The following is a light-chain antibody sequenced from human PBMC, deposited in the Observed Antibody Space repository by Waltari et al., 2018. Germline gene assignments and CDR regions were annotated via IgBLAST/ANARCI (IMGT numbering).Light chain of an antibody. CDR2: RSD. CDR1: SSNIGGTV. CDR3: AAWDDSLHGHWV. Sequence: QSVLTQPPSASGTPGQRVTISCSGSSSNIGGTVLTWYQQLPGKAPTLLIYRSDQRPSGVPDRFSGSKSGTSASLAISGLQSADEGDYYCAAWDDSLHGHWVFGGGTKVTVL. V-gene: IGLV1-44*01. J-gene: IGLJ3*02.